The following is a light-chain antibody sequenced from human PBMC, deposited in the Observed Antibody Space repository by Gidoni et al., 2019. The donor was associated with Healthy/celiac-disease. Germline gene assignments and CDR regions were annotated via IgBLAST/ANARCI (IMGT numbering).Light chain of an antibody. V-gene: IGKV3-20*01. CDR1: QSVTSSS. Sequence: EIVLTKSPGTLSLSQGERATLSCRASQSVTSSSLSWYQQKPGQAPRLLIYGASSRATGIPDRFSGSGSGTDFTLTIIRLEPEDFAVYYCQQYGSSPRVTFGQGTRLEIK. CDR2: GAS. CDR3: QQYGSSPRVT. J-gene: IGKJ5*01.